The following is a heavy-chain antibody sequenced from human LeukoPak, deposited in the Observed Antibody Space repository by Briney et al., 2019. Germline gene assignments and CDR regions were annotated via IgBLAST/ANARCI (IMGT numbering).Heavy chain of an antibody. V-gene: IGHV1-24*01. J-gene: IGHJ4*02. CDR3: ARAFYYYDSSGYYYYFDY. CDR1: GYTLSELS. CDR2: FDPEDGET. Sequence: GASVKVSCKVSGYTLSELSIHWVRQTPGKGLEWVGGFDPEDGETIYAQKFQGRVTMTEDTSTDTAYMELSSLRSEDTAVYYCARAFYYYDSSGYYYYFDYWGQGTLVTVSS. D-gene: IGHD3-22*01.